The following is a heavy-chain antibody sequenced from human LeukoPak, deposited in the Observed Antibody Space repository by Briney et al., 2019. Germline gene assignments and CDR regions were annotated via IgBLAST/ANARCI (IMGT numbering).Heavy chain of an antibody. Sequence: SETLSLTCTVSGGSITPYYWSWIRQPPGKGLEWIGYVYYSGSTNCNPSLNTRVTISVDTSRTQFSLSLNSVTASDTAVYYCARHSPVYYDFDYWGQGTLVTVSS. J-gene: IGHJ4*02. CDR2: VYYSGST. CDR1: GGSITPYY. D-gene: IGHD3-10*01. CDR3: ARHSPVYYDFDY. V-gene: IGHV4-59*08.